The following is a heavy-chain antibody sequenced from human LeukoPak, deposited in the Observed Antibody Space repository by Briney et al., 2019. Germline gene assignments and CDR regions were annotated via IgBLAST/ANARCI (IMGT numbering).Heavy chain of an antibody. D-gene: IGHD6-19*01. CDR1: GYPFTGYY. J-gene: IGHJ3*02. CDR3: ASFGGGQWLLRGDDAFDI. CDR2: INPNSGGT. V-gene: IGHV1-2*02. Sequence: ASVKVSCKASGYPFTGYYMHWVRQAPGQGLGWMGWINPNSGGTDYAQKFQGRVTMTSDTSINTAYMDLSRLTSDDTAVYYCASFGGGQWLLRGDDAFDIWGQGTMVTVSS.